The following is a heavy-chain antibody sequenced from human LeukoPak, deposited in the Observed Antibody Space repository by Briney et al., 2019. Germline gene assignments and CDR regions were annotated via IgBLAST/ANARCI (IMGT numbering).Heavy chain of an antibody. D-gene: IGHD3-10*01. Sequence: PGGSLRLSCTASGFTFCDYAMSWVRQAPGEGGEWVGFIRSKAYGGTTQYAASVKGRFTISTDYSKSIAYLQMSSLRTEDTAVYYCTRVRSGNDFDYWGQGTLVTVSS. CDR2: IRSKAYGGTT. J-gene: IGHJ4*02. V-gene: IGHV3-49*04. CDR3: TRVRSGNDFDY. CDR1: GFTFCDYA.